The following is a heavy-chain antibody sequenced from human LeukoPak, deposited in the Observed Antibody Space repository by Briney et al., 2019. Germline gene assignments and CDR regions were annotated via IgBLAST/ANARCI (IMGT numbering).Heavy chain of an antibody. Sequence: GGSLRLSCAASGFTFSSYGMHWVRQAPGKGLEWVAVISYDGSNKYYADSVKGRFTISRDNSKNTLYLQMNSLRAEDTAVYYCAKSIDELERQTYWGQGTLATVSS. CDR1: GFTFSSYG. V-gene: IGHV3-30*18. J-gene: IGHJ4*02. CDR3: AKSIDELERQTY. D-gene: IGHD1-1*01. CDR2: ISYDGSNK.